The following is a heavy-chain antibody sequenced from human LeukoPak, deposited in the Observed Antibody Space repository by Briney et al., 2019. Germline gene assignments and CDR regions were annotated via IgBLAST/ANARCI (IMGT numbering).Heavy chain of an antibody. Sequence: GASVKVSCKASGYTFTSYGISWVRQAPGQGLEWMGWMNPNSGNTGYAQKFQGRVTMTRNTSISTAYMELSSLRSEDTAVYYCARGGGYCGGDCYSGYYYYGMDVWGQGTTVTVSS. CDR1: GYTFTSYG. J-gene: IGHJ6*02. D-gene: IGHD2-21*02. V-gene: IGHV1-8*02. CDR2: MNPNSGNT. CDR3: ARGGGYCGGDCYSGYYYYGMDV.